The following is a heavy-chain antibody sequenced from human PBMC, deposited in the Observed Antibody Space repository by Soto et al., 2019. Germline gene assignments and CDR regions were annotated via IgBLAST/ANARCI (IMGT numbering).Heavy chain of an antibody. CDR2: INHSGST. V-gene: IGHV4-34*01. CDR1: GGSFSGYY. Sequence: TLSLTCAVYGGSFSGYYWSWIRQPPGKGLEWIGEINHSGSTNYNPSLKSRVTISVDTSKNQFSLKLSSVTAADTAVYYCARGAIVVVPAAIRSGGNWFDPWGQGTLVTVSS. CDR3: ARGAIVVVPAAIRSGGNWFDP. J-gene: IGHJ5*02. D-gene: IGHD2-2*01.